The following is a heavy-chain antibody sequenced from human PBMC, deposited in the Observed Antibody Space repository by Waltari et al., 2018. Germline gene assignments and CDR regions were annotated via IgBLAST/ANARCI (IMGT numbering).Heavy chain of an antibody. D-gene: IGHD5-18*01. CDR3: ARDWRYSYGAGDQFDY. CDR1: GFTFSSYW. Sequence: EVQLVESGGGLVQPGGSLRLSCAASGFTFSSYWMSWVRQAPGKGLEWVANIKQDGSEKYYVDSVKGRFTISRDNAKNSLYLQMNSLRAEDTAVYYCARDWRYSYGAGDQFDYWGQGTLVTVSS. CDR2: IKQDGSEK. J-gene: IGHJ4*02. V-gene: IGHV3-7*01.